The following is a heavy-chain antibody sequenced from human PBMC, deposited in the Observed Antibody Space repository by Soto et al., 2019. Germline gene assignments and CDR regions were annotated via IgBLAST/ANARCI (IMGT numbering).Heavy chain of an antibody. CDR3: AKDQLRGVRGVITYYYGMDV. J-gene: IGHJ6*02. V-gene: IGHV3-30*18. CDR2: ISYDGSNK. Sequence: QVQLVESGGGVVQPGRSLRLSCAASGFTFSSYGMHWVRQAPGKGLEWVAVISYDGSNKYYADSVKGRFTISRDNSKNTLYLQVNSLRAEDTAVYYCAKDQLRGVRGVITYYYGMDVWGQGTTVTVSS. D-gene: IGHD3-10*01. CDR1: GFTFSSYG.